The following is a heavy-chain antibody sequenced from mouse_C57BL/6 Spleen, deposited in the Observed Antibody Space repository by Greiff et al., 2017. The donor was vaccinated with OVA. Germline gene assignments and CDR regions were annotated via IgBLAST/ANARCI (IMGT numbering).Heavy chain of an antibody. V-gene: IGHV1-50*01. D-gene: IGHD1-1*01. Sequence: VQLQQPGAELVKPGASVKLSCKASGYTFTSYWMQWVKQRPGQGLEWIGEIDPSDSYTNYNQKFKGKATLTVDTSSSTAYMQLSSLTSEDSAVYYCARYYYGSSGDYWGQGTTLTVSS. CDR2: IDPSDSYT. CDR3: ARYYYGSSGDY. J-gene: IGHJ2*01. CDR1: GYTFTSYW.